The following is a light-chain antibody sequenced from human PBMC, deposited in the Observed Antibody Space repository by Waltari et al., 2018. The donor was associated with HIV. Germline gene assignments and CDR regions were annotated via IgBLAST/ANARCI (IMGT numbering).Light chain of an antibody. CDR3: ATWDHRLNGWV. V-gene: IGLV1-44*01. J-gene: IGLJ3*02. CDR1: SSNIGRDA. CDR2: NKN. Sequence: QAVLTQPPSAPGTPGQRLTISWSGSSSNIGRDAVNGYQQLPGTAPNLLIYNKNQRPSGVPDRFSASKSGTSASLAISGLQSEDEADYYCATWDHRLNGWVFGGGTKLTVL.